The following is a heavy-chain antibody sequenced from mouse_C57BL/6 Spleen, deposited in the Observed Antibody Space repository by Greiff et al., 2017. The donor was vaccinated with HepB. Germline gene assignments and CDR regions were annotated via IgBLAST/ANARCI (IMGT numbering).Heavy chain of an antibody. CDR3: ARYYYGSSWAMDY. CDR2: INPGSGGT. Sequence: VQLQQSGAELVRPGTSVKVSCKASGYAFTNYLIEWVKQRPGQGLEWIGVINPGSGGTNYNEKFKGKATLTADKSSSTAYMQLSSLTSEDSAVYFCARYYYGSSWAMDYWGQGTSVTVSS. V-gene: IGHV1-54*01. J-gene: IGHJ4*01. CDR1: GYAFTNYL. D-gene: IGHD1-1*01.